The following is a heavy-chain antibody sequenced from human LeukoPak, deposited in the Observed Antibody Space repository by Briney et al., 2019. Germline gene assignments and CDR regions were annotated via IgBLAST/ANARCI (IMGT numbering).Heavy chain of an antibody. CDR3: ASHTQRRNDLFVGDY. CDR1: GGTFNNYA. Sequence: SVKVSCEASGGTFNNYAKSWVRQAPGQGLEWMGGIIPIFGTAKYAQKFQGRVTITADESTSTAYMELSSLRSDDTAVYYCASHTQRRNDLFVGDYWGQGTLVTVSS. J-gene: IGHJ4*02. V-gene: IGHV1-69*13. CDR2: IIPIFGTA. D-gene: IGHD2-8*01.